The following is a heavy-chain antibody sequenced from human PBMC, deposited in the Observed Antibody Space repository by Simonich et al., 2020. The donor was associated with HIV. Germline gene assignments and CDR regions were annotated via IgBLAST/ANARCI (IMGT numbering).Heavy chain of an antibody. CDR2: IKHSCST. D-gene: IGHD2-21*02. Sequence: QVQLQQWGAGLLKPSETLSLTCSVYGGSFSGYYWTWIRQPQGEGLEWIGEIKHSCSTNYNPSLKSRVTMSVDTSKNQFSLKLNAVTAADTAIYYCARLRGDRYDYWGQGTLVTVSS. V-gene: IGHV4-34*01. J-gene: IGHJ4*02. CDR1: GGSFSGYY. CDR3: ARLRGDRYDY.